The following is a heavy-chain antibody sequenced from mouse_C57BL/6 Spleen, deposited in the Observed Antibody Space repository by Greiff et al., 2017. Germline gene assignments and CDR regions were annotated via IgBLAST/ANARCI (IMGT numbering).Heavy chain of an antibody. CDR2: IHPNSGST. Sequence: QVQLQQPGAELVKPGASVKLSCKASGYTFTSYWMHWVKQRPGQGLEWIGMIHPNSGSTNYNEKFKSKATLTVDKSSSTAYMQLSSLTSEDSAVYYCARGDSYYSNYGFAYWGQGTLVTVSA. D-gene: IGHD2-5*01. CDR3: ARGDSYYSNYGFAY. V-gene: IGHV1-64*01. J-gene: IGHJ3*01. CDR1: GYTFTSYW.